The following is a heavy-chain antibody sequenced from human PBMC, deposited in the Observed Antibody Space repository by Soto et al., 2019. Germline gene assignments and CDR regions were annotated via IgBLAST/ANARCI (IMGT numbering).Heavy chain of an antibody. D-gene: IGHD3-10*01. J-gene: IGHJ6*02. Sequence: QVQLVQSGAEVKKPGSSVKVSCKTSGVSFNNNGIGWVRQAPGHGLEWMGGVSPPFRTSNYARKCQGRISITADASTGTVNTELSSLTSDATAQYYCASVLYYGSGSYSPYGMDVWGQGTTVTVSS. CDR2: VSPPFRTS. CDR1: GVSFNNNG. V-gene: IGHV1-69*01. CDR3: ASVLYYGSGSYSPYGMDV.